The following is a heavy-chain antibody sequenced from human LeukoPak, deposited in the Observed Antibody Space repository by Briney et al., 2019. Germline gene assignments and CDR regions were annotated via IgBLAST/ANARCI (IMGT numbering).Heavy chain of an antibody. Sequence: SETLSLTCTVSGGSISTYYWSWIRQAPGKGLEWIGFIYYTGSTNYNPSLKSRVTISVDTSKNQFSLKLSSVTAADTAVYYCARLGYYDSSGYYYWGQGTLVTVSS. CDR2: IYYTGST. D-gene: IGHD3-22*01. CDR1: GGSISTYY. CDR3: ARLGYYDSSGYYY. V-gene: IGHV4-59*12. J-gene: IGHJ4*02.